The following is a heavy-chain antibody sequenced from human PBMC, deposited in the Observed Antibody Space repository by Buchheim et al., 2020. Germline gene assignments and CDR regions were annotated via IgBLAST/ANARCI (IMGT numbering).Heavy chain of an antibody. CDR3: ARTPYYYDSSGYLAYYFDY. D-gene: IGHD3-22*01. CDR1: GNSFTTYW. V-gene: IGHV5-51*01. CDR2: IYPGDSDT. Sequence: EVQLVQSGAEVKKPGESLKISCKGSGNSFTTYWIGWVRQMPGKGLEWMGIIYPGDSDTRYSPSFQGQVTISVDKSISTAYLQWSSLKAADTAMYYCARTPYYYDSSGYLAYYFDYWGRGT. J-gene: IGHJ4*02.